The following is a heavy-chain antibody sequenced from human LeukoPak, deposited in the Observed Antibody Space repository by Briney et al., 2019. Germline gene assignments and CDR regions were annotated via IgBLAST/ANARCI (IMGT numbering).Heavy chain of an antibody. CDR2: INHSGSS. CDR3: ARVAGLWFGEFYFDY. J-gene: IGHJ4*02. CDR1: GGSFSGYY. V-gene: IGHV4-34*01. D-gene: IGHD3-10*01. Sequence: SGTLSLSCAAYGGSFSGYYLSWIRQPPGKGLEWIAEINHSGSSNYYAALKSRRTISVDTSKNQFTPKQSSVTAADTAVYYCARVAGLWFGEFYFDYWGQGTLVTVSS.